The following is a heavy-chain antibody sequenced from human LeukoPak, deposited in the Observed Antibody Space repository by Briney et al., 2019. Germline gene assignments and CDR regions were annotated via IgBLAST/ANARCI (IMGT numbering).Heavy chain of an antibody. CDR1: GFAFSDSW. V-gene: IGHV3-7*01. CDR3: ARDRGWIQHDI. J-gene: IGHJ3*02. D-gene: IGHD5-18*01. Sequence: PGGSLRLSCAASGFAFSDSWMTWIRQAPGEGLEWVAFIKGDGSAKKYVDSVKGRFTISRDNAKNSLFLQMNSLRAEDTAVYYCARDRGWIQHDIWGQGTMVTVSS. CDR2: IKGDGSAK.